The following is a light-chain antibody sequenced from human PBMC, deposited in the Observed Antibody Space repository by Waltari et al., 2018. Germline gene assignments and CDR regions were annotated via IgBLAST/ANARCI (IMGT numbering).Light chain of an antibody. CDR1: SLRSYY. Sequence: SSELTQDPTVSVAMGQTVRITCQGDSLRSYYASWYQQRPGQAPILVFSGNNNRPSGVPDRFARASSDNTAVLTITGAQAEDEASYYCHSRDASGVGGSFGGGTKLTVL. V-gene: IGLV3-19*01. CDR3: HSRDASGVGGS. J-gene: IGLJ2*01. CDR2: GNN.